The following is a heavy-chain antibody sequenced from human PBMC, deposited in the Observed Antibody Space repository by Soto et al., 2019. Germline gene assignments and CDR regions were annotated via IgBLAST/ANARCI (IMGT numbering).Heavy chain of an antibody. CDR3: TSRRDWTAVDPLDY. CDR2: IPISGVST. D-gene: IGHD5-18*01. J-gene: IGHJ4*02. V-gene: IGHV3-23*01. CDR1: GFTFSNYT. Sequence: GSLRLSCAASGFTFSNYTMSWVRQAPGKGLEWVASIPISGVSTYDAASVRGRFTISRDNSKNTLYLQMNSLKIDDTAVYYCTSRRDWTAVDPLDYWGLGTLVTVSS.